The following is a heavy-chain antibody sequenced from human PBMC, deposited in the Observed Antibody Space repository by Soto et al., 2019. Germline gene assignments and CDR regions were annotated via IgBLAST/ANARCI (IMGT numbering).Heavy chain of an antibody. J-gene: IGHJ6*02. V-gene: IGHV4-59*11. CDR3: ARAGGSYSVWYYYYGMDV. D-gene: IGHD1-26*01. CDR2: IYYSGST. Sequence: ASETLSLTCTVAGGSISSHYWSWIRQPPGQGVEWIGYIYYSGSTNYNPSLKSRVTISVDTSKNQFSLKLSSVTAADTAVYYCARAGGSYSVWYYYYGMDVWGQGTTVTVSS. CDR1: GGSISSHY.